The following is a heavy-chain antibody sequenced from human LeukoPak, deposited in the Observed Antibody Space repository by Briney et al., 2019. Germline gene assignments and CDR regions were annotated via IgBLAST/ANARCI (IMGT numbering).Heavy chain of an antibody. D-gene: IGHD2-2*01. CDR2: INHSGST. CDR1: GGTFSGYY. J-gene: IGHJ4*02. V-gene: IGHV4-34*01. CDR3: ARGSDIVVVPAAIPYFDY. Sequence: PSVTLSFTCAVYGGTFSGYYWSWIRQPPGKGLKWIGEINHSGSTNYNPSLKSRVTISVDTSKNQFSLKLSSVTAADTAVYYCARGSDIVVVPAAIPYFDYWGQGTLVTVSS.